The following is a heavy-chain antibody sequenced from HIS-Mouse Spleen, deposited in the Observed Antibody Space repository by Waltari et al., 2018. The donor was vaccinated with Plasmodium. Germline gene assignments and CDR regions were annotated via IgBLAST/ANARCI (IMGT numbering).Heavy chain of an antibody. Sequence: QVQLQQWGAGLLKPSETLSLTCAVYGGSFSGYSCSGIRQPPGKGLEWIGEINHSGSTNYNPSLKSRVTISVDTSKNQFSLKLSSVTAADTAVYYCASSGSGSYYYWGQGTLVTVSS. V-gene: IGHV4-34*01. CDR3: ASSGSGSYYY. D-gene: IGHD3-10*01. J-gene: IGHJ4*02. CDR2: INHSGST. CDR1: GGSFSGYS.